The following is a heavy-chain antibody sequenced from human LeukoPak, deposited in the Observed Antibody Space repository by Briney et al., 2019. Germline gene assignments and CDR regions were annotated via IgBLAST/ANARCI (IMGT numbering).Heavy chain of an antibody. J-gene: IGHJ4*02. CDR2: IYYSGST. D-gene: IGHD6-6*01. Sequence: SETLSLTCTVSGGSISSSSYYRGWIRQPPAKGLEWIGSIYYSGSTYYNPSLKSRVTISVDTSKNQFSLKLSSVTAADTAVYYCAREYSSSSGLYHWGQGTLVTVSS. CDR3: AREYSSSSGLYH. CDR1: GGSISSSSYY. V-gene: IGHV4-39*02.